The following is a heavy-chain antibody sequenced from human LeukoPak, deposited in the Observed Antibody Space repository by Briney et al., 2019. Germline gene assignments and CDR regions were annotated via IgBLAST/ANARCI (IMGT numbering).Heavy chain of an antibody. D-gene: IGHD6-13*01. V-gene: IGHV4-59*12. CDR2: IYYSGST. CDR3: ARVSSSWYQDWYFDL. Sequence: PSETLSLTSTVSGGSISSYYWNWIRQPPGKGLEWIGYIYYSGSTNYNPSLKSRVTISVDTSKNQFSLKLSSVTAADTAVYYCARVSSSWYQDWYFDLWGRGTLVTVSS. J-gene: IGHJ2*01. CDR1: GGSISSYY.